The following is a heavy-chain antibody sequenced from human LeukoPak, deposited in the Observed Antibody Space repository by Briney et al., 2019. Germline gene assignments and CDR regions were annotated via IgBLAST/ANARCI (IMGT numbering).Heavy chain of an antibody. Sequence: GGSLRLSCAASGFIFTNYFMSWVRQAPGKGLLWVASIKHDGSEKYYVDSVRGRFTISRDNTMNSLYLQMSSLRAEDTAVYYWARESGSYYAVDYWGQGTLVTVSS. D-gene: IGHD1-26*01. V-gene: IGHV3-7*01. CDR3: ARESGSYYAVDY. CDR2: IKHDGSEK. J-gene: IGHJ4*02. CDR1: GFIFTNYF.